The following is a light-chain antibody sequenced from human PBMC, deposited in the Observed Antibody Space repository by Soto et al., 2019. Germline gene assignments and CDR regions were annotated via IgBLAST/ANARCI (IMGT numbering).Light chain of an antibody. Sequence: QSVLTQPASVSGSPGQSITISCTGTSSDVGAYNLVSWYHHLPDKAPKLIISEVTNRPSGVSDRFSGSKSGNTASLTISGLQDEDEAEYYCASLTTTNFVFGSGTKVTVL. CDR3: ASLTTTNFV. J-gene: IGLJ1*01. CDR2: EVT. CDR1: SSDVGAYNL. V-gene: IGLV2-14*01.